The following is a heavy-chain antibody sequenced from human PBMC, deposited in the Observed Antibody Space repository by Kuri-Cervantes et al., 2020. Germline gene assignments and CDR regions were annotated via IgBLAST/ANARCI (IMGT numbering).Heavy chain of an antibody. D-gene: IGHD3-9*01. V-gene: IGHV3-33*01. CDR1: GFTFSSYG. CDR3: ARDSRVPGILTGNGMDV. Sequence: GESLKISCAASGFTFSSYGMHWVRQAPGKGLEWVAVIWYDGSNKYYADSVKGRFTISRDNSKSTLYLQMNSLRAEDTAVYYCARDSRVPGILTGNGMDVWGQGTTVTVSS. CDR2: IWYDGSNK. J-gene: IGHJ6*02.